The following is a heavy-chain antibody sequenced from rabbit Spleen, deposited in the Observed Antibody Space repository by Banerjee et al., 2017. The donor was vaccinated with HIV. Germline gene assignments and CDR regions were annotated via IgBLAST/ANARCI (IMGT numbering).Heavy chain of an antibody. J-gene: IGHJ4*01. V-gene: IGHV1S45*01. CDR1: GIDFSDSYY. Sequence: QQQLEESGGGLVQPGGTLTLTCKASGIDFSDSYYGCWVRQAPGKGLEWIGCIWTGDGATGYASWAKGRFTVTKASSTTVTLQMTSLTAADTATYFCTRGLSDSPSLWGPGTLVTVS. D-gene: IGHD2-1*01. CDR3: TRGLSDSPSL. CDR2: IWTGDGAT.